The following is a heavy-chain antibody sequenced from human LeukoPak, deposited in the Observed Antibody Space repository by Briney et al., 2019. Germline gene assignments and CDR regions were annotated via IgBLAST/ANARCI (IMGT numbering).Heavy chain of an antibody. CDR3: ARVIVGAVHFDY. Sequence: ASVKVSCKASGYTFTSYGLSWVRPAPGQGHEWMGWIGAYNGDTNHAQKLQGRVTMTTDTSTSTAYMELRSLKSDDTAVYYCARVIVGAVHFDYWGQGTLVTVSS. V-gene: IGHV1-18*01. D-gene: IGHD1-26*01. CDR1: GYTFTSYG. CDR2: IGAYNGDT. J-gene: IGHJ4*02.